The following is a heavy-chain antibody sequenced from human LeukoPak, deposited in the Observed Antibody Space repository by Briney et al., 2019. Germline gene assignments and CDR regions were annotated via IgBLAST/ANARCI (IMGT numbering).Heavy chain of an antibody. J-gene: IGHJ1*01. V-gene: IGHV3-30*04. CDR3: AKGYYYDSSGHEYFQH. CDR2: VSDDGRSQ. Sequence: GGSLRLSCAASGFPFRSYAMHWVRQAPGKGLEWVAVVSDDGRSQYYADSVKGRFTISRDNSKNTLYLQMNSLRAEDTAVYYCAKGYYYDSSGHEYFQHWGQGTLVTVSS. CDR1: GFPFRSYA. D-gene: IGHD3-22*01.